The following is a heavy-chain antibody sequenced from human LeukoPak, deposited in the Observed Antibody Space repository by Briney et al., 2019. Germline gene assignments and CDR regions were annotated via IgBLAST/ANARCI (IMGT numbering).Heavy chain of an antibody. J-gene: IGHJ4*02. V-gene: IGHV3-9*01. Sequence: GRSLRLSCAAAGVTFDDYAMHLVRQAPGKGLEWVSGISWNSGSIGYADSVKGRFTISRDNAKNSLYLQMNSLRAEDTALYYCAKDKNDSSGYSRTDYWGQGTLVTVSS. CDR1: GVTFDDYA. D-gene: IGHD3-22*01. CDR3: AKDKNDSSGYSRTDY. CDR2: ISWNSGSI.